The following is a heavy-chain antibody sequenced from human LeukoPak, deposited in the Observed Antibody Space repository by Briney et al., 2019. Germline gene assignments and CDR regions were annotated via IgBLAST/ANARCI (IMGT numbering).Heavy chain of an antibody. CDR2: INPYSGET. V-gene: IGHV1-2*02. CDR1: GYTFTCYY. CDR3: VRSGRAAAGMNWFDP. Sequence: GASVKVSCKASGYTFTCYYIHWVGQAPGQGLEWMGWINPYSGETNYAPKSQGRVTITRDTAISTTYLHLSRLTSHDTAVYFCVRSGRAAAGMNWFDPWVQGTLVTVPS. D-gene: IGHD6-13*01. J-gene: IGHJ5*02.